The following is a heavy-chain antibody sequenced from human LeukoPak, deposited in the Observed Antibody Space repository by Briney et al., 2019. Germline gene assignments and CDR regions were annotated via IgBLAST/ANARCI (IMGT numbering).Heavy chain of an antibody. D-gene: IGHD2-21*02. V-gene: IGHV1-3*01. J-gene: IGHJ4*02. Sequence: ASVKVSCKASGYTFTSYAMHWVRQAPGQRLEWMGWINAGNGNTKYSQKFQGRVTITRDTSASTAYMELRSLRSDDTAVYYCARGYYCGGDCYGGGLDYWGQGTLVTVSS. CDR3: ARGYYCGGDCYGGGLDY. CDR1: GYTFTSYA. CDR2: INAGNGNT.